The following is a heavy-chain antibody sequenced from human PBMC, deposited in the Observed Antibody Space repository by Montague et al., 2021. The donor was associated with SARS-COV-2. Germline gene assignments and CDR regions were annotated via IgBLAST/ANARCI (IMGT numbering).Heavy chain of an antibody. CDR3: ARDQGYNWNYYYYYGMDV. J-gene: IGHJ6*02. Sequence: SETLSLTCTVSGGSISSSSYYWGWIRQPPGQGLEWLGSIYYSGSTYYNPSLKSRVTISVDTSKNQFSLKLISVTAADTAVYYCARDQGYNWNYYYYYGMDVWGRGTTVTVSS. V-gene: IGHV4-39*07. CDR2: IYYSGST. D-gene: IGHD1-20*01. CDR1: GGSISSSSYY.